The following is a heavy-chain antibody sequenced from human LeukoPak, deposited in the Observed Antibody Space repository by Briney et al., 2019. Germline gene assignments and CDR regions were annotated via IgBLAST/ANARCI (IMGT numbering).Heavy chain of an antibody. CDR2: MNPNSGNT. J-gene: IGHJ5*02. V-gene: IGHV1-8*01. D-gene: IGHD6-13*01. CDR1: VYTFTSYD. Sequence: ASVKVSCKASVYTFTSYDINWVPQATGQGLEWMGWMNPNSGNTGYAQTFQGRVTMTRNTSIRTAYMELSSLRSEDAAVYYCARAGYSSSWYVTWFDPWGQGTLVTVSS. CDR3: ARAGYSSSWYVTWFDP.